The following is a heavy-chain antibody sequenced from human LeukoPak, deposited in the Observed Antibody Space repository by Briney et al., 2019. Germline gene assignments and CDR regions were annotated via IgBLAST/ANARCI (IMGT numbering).Heavy chain of an antibody. CDR2: LGSAGDP. J-gene: IGHJ4*02. CDR3: ARGWSAATKSLYFDY. CDR1: GFTFSNSD. V-gene: IGHV3-13*05. D-gene: IGHD2-15*01. Sequence: GGSLRLSCAASGFTFSNSDMHWVRQGTGKGLEWVSALGSAGDPYFPGSVKGRFTISREDAKSSLSLQKSSLRAGDTAVYYCARGWSAATKSLYFDYWGQGTLVTVSS.